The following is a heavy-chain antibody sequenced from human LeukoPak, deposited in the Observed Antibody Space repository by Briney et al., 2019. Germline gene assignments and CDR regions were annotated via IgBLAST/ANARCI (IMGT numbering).Heavy chain of an antibody. J-gene: IGHJ6*03. V-gene: IGHV3-30*02. D-gene: IGHD5-18*01. CDR1: GFTFSSYG. CDR2: IRYEGSNK. CDR3: AKALRGYSYGSAMDV. Sequence: SGGSLRLSCAASGFTFSSYGMHWVRQAPGKGLEWVAFIRYEGSNKYYADSVKGRFTISRDNSKNTLYLQMNSLRAEDTAVYYCAKALRGYSYGSAMDVWGKGTTVSVSS.